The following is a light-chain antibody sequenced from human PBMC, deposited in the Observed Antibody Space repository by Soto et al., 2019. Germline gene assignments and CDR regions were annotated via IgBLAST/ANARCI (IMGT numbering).Light chain of an antibody. V-gene: IGKV3-11*01. Sequence: EVVVVQDPGNFYFSPGARATCPCRASQSVGTYLDWFQQKLGQAPRLLIYDASNRATGIPARFSGSGSGTDFTLTISSLAPEDFAVYYCQQRVNWLTFGGGTKVDI. CDR2: DAS. CDR3: QQRVNWLT. J-gene: IGKJ4*01. CDR1: QSVGTY.